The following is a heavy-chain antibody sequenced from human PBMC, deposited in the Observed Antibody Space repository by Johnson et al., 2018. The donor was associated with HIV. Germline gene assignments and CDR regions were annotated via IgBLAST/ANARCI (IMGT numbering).Heavy chain of an antibody. Sequence: QVQLVESGGGLVKPGGSLRLSCAASGFTFSDHYMSWIRQAPGKGLEWVAYISTSGGGIYYADPVKGRFTIPRDNARNSLYLQMNSLRDEDTAVYYCARAPHDAFDVWGQGTMVTVSS. V-gene: IGHV3-11*01. CDR1: GFTFSDHY. CDR2: ISTSGGGI. CDR3: ARAPHDAFDV. J-gene: IGHJ3*01.